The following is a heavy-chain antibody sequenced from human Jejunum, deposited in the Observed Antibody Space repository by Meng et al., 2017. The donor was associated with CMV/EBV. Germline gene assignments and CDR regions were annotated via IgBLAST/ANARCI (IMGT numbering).Heavy chain of an antibody. V-gene: IGHV1-69*04. Sequence: ASGVTVYNYAISWVRQAPGQGLEWMGRIIPILGKATYAQKFQGRATITADKFTGTSFLDLSSLRSEDTAVYFCARVTTFYYALDVWGQGTTVTVSS. D-gene: IGHD1-1*01. CDR3: ARVTTFYYALDV. CDR2: IIPILGKA. J-gene: IGHJ6*02. CDR1: GVTVYNYA.